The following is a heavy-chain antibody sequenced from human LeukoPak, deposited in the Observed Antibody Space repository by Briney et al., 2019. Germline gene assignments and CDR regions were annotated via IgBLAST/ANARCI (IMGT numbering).Heavy chain of an antibody. Sequence: GGSLRLSCAASGFTFSSYNMNWVRQAPGKGLEWVSSISTSSSYIYYADSVRGRFTISRDSAKNSLYLQMNSLRAEDTAVYYCARGNYYYYYMDVWGKGTTVTISS. CDR2: ISTSSSYI. CDR3: ARGNYYYYYMDV. J-gene: IGHJ6*03. CDR1: GFTFSSYN. V-gene: IGHV3-21*01.